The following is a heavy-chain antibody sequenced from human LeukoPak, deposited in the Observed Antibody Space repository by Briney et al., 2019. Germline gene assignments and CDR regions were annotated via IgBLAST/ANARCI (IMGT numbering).Heavy chain of an antibody. V-gene: IGHV4-39*07. CDR2: IYYSGST. CDR3: ARRLLGLFDY. Sequence: SETMSLTCTVSGGSIRSSTDYWGWIRQPPGKELEWIGSIYYSGSTNYNPSLKSRVTISVDTSKNQFSLKLSSVTAADTAVYYCARRLLGLFDYWGQGTLVTVSS. D-gene: IGHD2/OR15-2a*01. J-gene: IGHJ4*02. CDR1: GGSIRSSTDY.